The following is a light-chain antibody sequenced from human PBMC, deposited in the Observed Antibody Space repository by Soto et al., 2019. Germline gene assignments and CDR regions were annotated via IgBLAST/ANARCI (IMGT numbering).Light chain of an antibody. Sequence: QSALTQPASLSGSPGQSITISCTGTSSDVGVYNYVSWYQQHPGKAPKLMIYEVSNRPSGVSNRFSGSKSGNTASLTISGLQAEDEADYYCSSYTSSVSLVFGGGTKVTVL. J-gene: IGLJ2*01. CDR3: SSYTSSVSLV. CDR1: SSDVGVYNY. CDR2: EVS. V-gene: IGLV2-14*01.